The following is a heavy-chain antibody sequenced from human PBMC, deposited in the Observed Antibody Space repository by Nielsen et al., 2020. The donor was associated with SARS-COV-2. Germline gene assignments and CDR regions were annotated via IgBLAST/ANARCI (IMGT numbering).Heavy chain of an antibody. CDR3: ARESGMDV. Sequence: GESLKISCAASGFTFSDYYMSWVRQAPGKGLEWVAVISYDGSNKYYADSVKGRFTISRDNSKNTLYLQMNSLRAEDTAVYYCARESGMDVWGQGTTVTVSS. CDR2: ISYDGSNK. CDR1: GFTFSDYY. V-gene: IGHV3-30*03. J-gene: IGHJ6*02.